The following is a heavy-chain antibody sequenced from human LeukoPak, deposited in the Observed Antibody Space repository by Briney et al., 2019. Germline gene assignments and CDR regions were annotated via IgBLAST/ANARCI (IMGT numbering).Heavy chain of an antibody. V-gene: IGHV4-61*02. Sequence: SETLSLTCTVSGGSISSSSYYWSWIRQPAGKGLEWIGRIYTSGSTNYNPSLKSRVTMSVDTSKNQFSLELSSVTAADTAVYYCARDRSPSGIAAGYAFDIWGQGTMVTVSS. CDR2: IYTSGST. D-gene: IGHD6-13*01. J-gene: IGHJ3*02. CDR3: ARDRSPSGIAAGYAFDI. CDR1: GGSISSSSYY.